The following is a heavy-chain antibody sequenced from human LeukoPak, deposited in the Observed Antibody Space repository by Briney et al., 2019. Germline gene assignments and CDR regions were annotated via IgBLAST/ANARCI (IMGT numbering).Heavy chain of an antibody. CDR3: ARGSNYCSSISCHMND. Sequence: GGSLRLSCAASGFTLSSYSMSWVRQAPGKGLEWVANIKQDGSEKDYVDSVKGRFTISRDNAKNSLYLQMNSLRDEETVVYYCARGSNYCSSISCHMNDWGQGPLVTVSS. CDR1: GFTLSSYS. D-gene: IGHD2-2*02. J-gene: IGHJ4*02. CDR2: IKQDGSEK. V-gene: IGHV3-7*01.